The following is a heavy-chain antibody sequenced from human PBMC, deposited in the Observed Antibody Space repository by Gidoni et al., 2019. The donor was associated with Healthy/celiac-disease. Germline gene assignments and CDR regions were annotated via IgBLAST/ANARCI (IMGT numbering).Heavy chain of an antibody. D-gene: IGHD5-12*01. V-gene: IGHV3-11*01. J-gene: IGHJ4*02. CDR3: ARHKWLRLTFDY. Sequence: QVQLVESGGGLVKPGGYLRLSCEDSGFTFRDYYRSWIRQAPGKGLELVSYISSSGNTIYYADAVKGRFTISRDNAKNSLYLQMNSLRAEDTAVYYCARHKWLRLTFDYWGQGTLVTVSS. CDR1: GFTFRDYY. CDR2: ISSSGNTI.